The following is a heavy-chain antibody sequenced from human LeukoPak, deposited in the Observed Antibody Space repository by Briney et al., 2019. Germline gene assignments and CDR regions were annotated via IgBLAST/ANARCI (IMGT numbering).Heavy chain of an antibody. Sequence: ASVKVSCKASGGTFSSYAISWVRQAPEQGLEWMGGIIPIFGTANYAQKFQGRVTITADESTSTAYMELSSLRSEDTAVYYCARTTYGQQAPLDYWGQGTLVTVSS. J-gene: IGHJ4*02. V-gene: IGHV1-69*13. CDR2: IIPIFGTA. CDR3: ARTTYGQQAPLDY. D-gene: IGHD4-17*01. CDR1: GGTFSSYA.